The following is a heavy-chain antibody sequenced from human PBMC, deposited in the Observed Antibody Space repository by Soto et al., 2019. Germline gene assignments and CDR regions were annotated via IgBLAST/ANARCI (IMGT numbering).Heavy chain of an antibody. V-gene: IGHV3-23*01. CDR1: GFTFSSYA. D-gene: IGHD3-16*01. CDR2: ISGSGGST. Sequence: EVQLLESGGGLVQPGGSLRLSCAASGFTFSSYAMSWVRQAPGKGLEWVSAISGSGGSTYYADSVKGRFTISRDNSKNTXYLQMNSLRAEDTAVYYCAKDPADYDYIWGSCFDYWGQGTLVTVSS. J-gene: IGHJ4*02. CDR3: AKDPADYDYIWGSCFDY.